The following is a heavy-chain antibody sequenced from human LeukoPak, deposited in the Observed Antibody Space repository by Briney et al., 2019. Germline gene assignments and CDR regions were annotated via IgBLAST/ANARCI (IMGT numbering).Heavy chain of an antibody. V-gene: IGHV1-18*04. Sequence: ASVKVSCKASGYTFTGYGISWVRQAPGQGLEWMGWISAYNGNTNYAQKLQGRVTMTTDTSTSTAYMELRSLRSDDTAVYYCAGLGYCSSTSCSRYCSGGSCYSGFLDYWGQGTLVTVSS. D-gene: IGHD2-15*01. CDR1: GYTFTGYG. CDR2: ISAYNGNT. J-gene: IGHJ4*02. CDR3: AGLGYCSSTSCSRYCSGGSCYSGFLDY.